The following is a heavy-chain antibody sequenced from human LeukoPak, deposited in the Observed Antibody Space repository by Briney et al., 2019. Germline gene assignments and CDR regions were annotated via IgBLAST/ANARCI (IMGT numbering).Heavy chain of an antibody. D-gene: IGHD1-26*01. CDR2: ISAYNGNT. Sequence: GASVKVSCKASGYTFTSYGISWVRQAPGQGLEWMGWISAYNGNTNYAQKLQGRVTMTTDTSTSTAYMELRSLRSDDTAVYYCARRQTSRGATTEWLDPWGQGTLVTVSS. CDR3: ARRQTSRGATTEWLDP. V-gene: IGHV1-18*01. J-gene: IGHJ5*02. CDR1: GYTFTSYG.